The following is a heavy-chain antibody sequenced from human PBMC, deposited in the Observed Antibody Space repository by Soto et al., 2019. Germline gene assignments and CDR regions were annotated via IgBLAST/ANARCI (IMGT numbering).Heavy chain of an antibody. D-gene: IGHD3-10*01. CDR1: GFTFSSYS. Sequence: EVQLVESGGGLVQPGGSLRLSCAASGFTFSSYSMNWVRQAPGKGLEWVSYISSSSSTIYYADSVKGRFTISRDNAKNSLYLQMNSLRDVDTAVYYCARAIEVLLWFGESPNVSDFDYWGQGTLVTVSS. CDR2: ISSSSSTI. J-gene: IGHJ4*02. V-gene: IGHV3-48*02. CDR3: ARAIEVLLWFGESPNVSDFDY.